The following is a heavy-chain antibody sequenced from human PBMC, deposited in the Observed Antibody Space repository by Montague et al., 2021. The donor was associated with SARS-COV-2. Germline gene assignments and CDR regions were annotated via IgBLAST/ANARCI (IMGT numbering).Heavy chain of an antibody. CDR2: INTSGRT. V-gene: IGHV4-34*01. D-gene: IGHD3-22*01. CDR1: GGSISDHY. Sequence: SETLSLTCAVYGGSISDHYWSWIRQSPGKGLEWIGEINTSGRTNYNPSLKSRVTLSGDTSKNEFSLKLASVTAADTAVYYCARGRFDVNMRVVVVAGAYFYMDVWGRGTTVTVSS. CDR3: ARGRFDVNMRVVVVAGAYFYMDV. J-gene: IGHJ6*03.